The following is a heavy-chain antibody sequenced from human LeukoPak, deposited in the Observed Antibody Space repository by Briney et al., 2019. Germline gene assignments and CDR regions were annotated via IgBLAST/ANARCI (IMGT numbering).Heavy chain of an antibody. V-gene: IGHV3-30*18. CDR3: AKDFDPAAAAYYFDY. D-gene: IGHD2-2*01. J-gene: IGHJ4*02. CDR2: ISYDGNNK. CDR1: GFTFSSYG. Sequence: PGGSLRLSCAASGFTFSSYGMHWVRQAPGKGLEWVAVISYDGNNKYHADSVRGRFTISGDNSKNTLYLQMNSLRAEGTAVYYCAKDFDPAAAAYYFDYWGQGTLVPVSS.